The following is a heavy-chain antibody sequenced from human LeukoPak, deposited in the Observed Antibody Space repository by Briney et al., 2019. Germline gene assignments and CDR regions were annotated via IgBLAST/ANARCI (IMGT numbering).Heavy chain of an antibody. J-gene: IGHJ6*04. D-gene: IGHD6-19*01. CDR2: IYYSGST. CDR3: ASLAKYSSGWYYYYYGMDV. Sequence: SQTLSLTCTVSGGSISSGGYYWSWIRQHPGKGLEWIGYIYYSGSTYYNPSLKSRVTISVDTSKNQFSLKLSSVTAADTAVYYCASLAKYSSGWYYYYYGMDVWGKGTTVTVSS. V-gene: IGHV4-31*03. CDR1: GGSISSGGYY.